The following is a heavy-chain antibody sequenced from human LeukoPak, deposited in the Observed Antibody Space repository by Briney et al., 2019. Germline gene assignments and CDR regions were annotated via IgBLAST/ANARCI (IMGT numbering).Heavy chain of an antibody. Sequence: GGSLRLSCAVSGINLSNYGMSWVRQAPGKGLEWVAGLSGSGGTTNYADSVKGRFTISRDNPKNTLYLQMNSLRAEDTALYFCAKRGVVIRVILVGFHKEAYYFDSWGQGALVTVSS. CDR3: AKRGVVIRVILVGFHKEAYYFDS. D-gene: IGHD3-22*01. CDR2: LSGSGGTT. V-gene: IGHV3-23*01. CDR1: GINLSNYG. J-gene: IGHJ4*02.